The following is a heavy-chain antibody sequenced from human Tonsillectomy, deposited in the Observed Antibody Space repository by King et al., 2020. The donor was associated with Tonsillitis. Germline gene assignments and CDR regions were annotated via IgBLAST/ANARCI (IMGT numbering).Heavy chain of an antibody. D-gene: IGHD3-10*01. J-gene: IGHJ2*01. V-gene: IGHV3-53*01. CDR1: GFTVSRNY. CDR2: IYGGATS. Sequence: VQLVESGGGLIQPGGSLRLSCAASGFTVSRNYMSWVRQAPGKGLEWVSSIYGGATSFHADSVEGRFTISRDRSNNTLYLQMNSLRAEDTAVYYCAKVGIFGGSGSSPYWFFDLWGRGTLAPVSS. CDR3: AKVGIFGGSGSSPYWFFDL.